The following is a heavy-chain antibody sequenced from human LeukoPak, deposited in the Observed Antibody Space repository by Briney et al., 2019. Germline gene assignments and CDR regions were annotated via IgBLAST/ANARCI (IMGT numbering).Heavy chain of an antibody. CDR1: GGTFSSYA. Sequence: SVKVSCKASGGTFSSYAISWVRQAPGRGLEWMGRIIPIFGTANYAQKFQGRVTITTDESTSTAYMELSSLRSEDTAVYYCARDQYSSGWYGDYWGQGTLVTVSS. V-gene: IGHV1-69*05. CDR2: IIPIFGTA. J-gene: IGHJ4*02. D-gene: IGHD6-19*01. CDR3: ARDQYSSGWYGDY.